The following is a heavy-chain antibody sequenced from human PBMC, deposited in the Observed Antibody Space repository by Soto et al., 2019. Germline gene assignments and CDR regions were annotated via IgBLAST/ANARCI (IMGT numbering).Heavy chain of an antibody. J-gene: IGHJ4*02. D-gene: IGHD3-10*01. V-gene: IGHV3-23*01. CDR1: GFTFSSYA. Sequence: EVQLSGSGGGLVQPGGSLRLSCAASGFTFSSYAMSWVRQAPGKGLEWVSDISGSSTSTYYADSVKGRFTISRDNSKNTLYLQMNSLRAEDTAVYYCAKDPSSGFAMEDYFDYWGQGTLVTVSS. CDR2: ISGSSTST. CDR3: AKDPSSGFAMEDYFDY.